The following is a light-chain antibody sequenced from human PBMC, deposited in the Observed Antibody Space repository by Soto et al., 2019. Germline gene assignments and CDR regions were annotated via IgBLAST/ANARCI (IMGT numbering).Light chain of an antibody. J-gene: IGKJ4*02. Sequence: EIPRSQGPATLSASPRAPATDTCLACRAISSWLAWYQQRPGKAPKRLLYEASTLKSGVPYRFSGSGSGTEFTLTISRLEAEDFGTYYCKQDSNWPDAFGGGTKVDI. CDR1: RAISSW. CDR3: KQDSNWPDA. CDR2: EAS. V-gene: IGKV1-5*03.